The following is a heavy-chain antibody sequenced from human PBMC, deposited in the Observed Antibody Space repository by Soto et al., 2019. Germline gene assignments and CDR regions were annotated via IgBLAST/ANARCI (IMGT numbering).Heavy chain of an antibody. CDR1: GGSISSGGYY. CDR3: ARTMYYYGPRENFSFDY. J-gene: IGHJ4*02. V-gene: IGHV4-31*03. Sequence: PSETLSLTCTVSGGSISSGGYYWSWIRQHPGKGLEWIGYIYYSGSTYYNPSLKSRVTISVDTSKNQFSLKLSSVTAADTAVYYCARTMYYYGPRENFSFDYWGQGTLVTVPS. D-gene: IGHD3-10*01. CDR2: IYYSGST.